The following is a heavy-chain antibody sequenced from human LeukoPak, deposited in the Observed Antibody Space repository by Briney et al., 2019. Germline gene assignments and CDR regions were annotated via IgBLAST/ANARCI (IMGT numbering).Heavy chain of an antibody. D-gene: IGHD6-13*01. V-gene: IGHV3-23*01. CDR3: ARDIAAAVDY. Sequence: PGGSLRLSCAASGFTFSSYAMSWVRQAPGKGLQWVSGISGSGGSTDYADSVKGRFTISRDNSKNTLYLQMNSLRAEDTAVYYCARDIAAAVDYWGQGTLVTVSS. CDR1: GFTFSSYA. J-gene: IGHJ4*02. CDR2: ISGSGGST.